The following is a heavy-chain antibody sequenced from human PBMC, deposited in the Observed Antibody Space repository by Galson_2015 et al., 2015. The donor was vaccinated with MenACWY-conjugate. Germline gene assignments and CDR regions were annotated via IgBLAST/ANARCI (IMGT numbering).Heavy chain of an antibody. CDR1: YSISSGSF. J-gene: IGHJ3*02. Sequence: YSISSGSFWAWIRQTPGKGLEWLGTTHPSGSTYYNPSLEKRITISLGTSKNQFSLNVKSVTAADTALYYCARRSARLTLGAFDIWGQGTMVTVSS. V-gene: IGHV4-38-2*01. CDR3: ARRSARLTLGAFDI. CDR2: THPSGST. D-gene: IGHD4-23*01.